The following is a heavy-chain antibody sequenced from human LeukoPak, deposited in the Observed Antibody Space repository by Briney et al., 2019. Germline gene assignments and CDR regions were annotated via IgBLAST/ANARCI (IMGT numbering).Heavy chain of an antibody. CDR3: ARDSSYYDSSGYYDTLDI. CDR1: GFSFSSDW. J-gene: IGHJ3*02. CDR2: INPDATEK. V-gene: IGHV3-7*01. Sequence: GGSLRLSCAGPGFSFSSDWMTWVRQAPGKGLEWVANINPDATEKRYVDSVTGRFTISRDNAKNSLYLQVNSLRAEDTAVYHCARDSSYYDSSGYYDTLDIWGQGTMVTVSS. D-gene: IGHD3-22*01.